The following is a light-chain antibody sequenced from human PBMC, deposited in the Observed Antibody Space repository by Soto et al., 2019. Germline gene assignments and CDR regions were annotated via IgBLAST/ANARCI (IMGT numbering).Light chain of an antibody. V-gene: IGKV3-11*01. CDR2: GAS. CDR3: HQRSNWPPFT. Sequence: EVVLTQSPASLSLSPGERATLSCRASQRVSTYLAWYQQKPGQPPRLLIYGASNRATGTPARFSGSGSGTDFTLTISSREPEDFAVYYCHQRSNWPPFTFGPGTKVEIK. CDR1: QRVSTY. J-gene: IGKJ3*01.